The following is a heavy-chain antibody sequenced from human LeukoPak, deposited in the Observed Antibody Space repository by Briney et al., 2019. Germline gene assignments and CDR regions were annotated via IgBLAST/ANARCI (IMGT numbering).Heavy chain of an antibody. D-gene: IGHD5-18*01. J-gene: IGHJ4*02. V-gene: IGHV3-21*01. CDR2: ISSSSSYI. Sequence: PGRSLRLSCAASGFTFSSYGMHWVRQAPGKGLEWVSSISSSSSYIYYADSVKGRFTISRDNAKNSLYLQMDSLRAEDTAVYYCARVFAAMENDYWGQGTLVTVSS. CDR3: ARVFAAMENDY. CDR1: GFTFSSYG.